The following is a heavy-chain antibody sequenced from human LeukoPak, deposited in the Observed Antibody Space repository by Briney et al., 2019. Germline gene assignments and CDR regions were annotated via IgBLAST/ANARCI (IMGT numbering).Heavy chain of an antibody. Sequence: SETLSLTCTVSGGSISSYYWSWIRQPPGKGLEWIGYIYYSGSTNYNPSLKSRVTISVDTSKNQFSLKLSSVTAADTAVYYCTSFYDSGFQHWGQGTLVTVSS. CDR2: IYYSGST. D-gene: IGHD3-22*01. J-gene: IGHJ1*01. V-gene: IGHV4-59*01. CDR3: TSFYDSGFQH. CDR1: GGSISSYY.